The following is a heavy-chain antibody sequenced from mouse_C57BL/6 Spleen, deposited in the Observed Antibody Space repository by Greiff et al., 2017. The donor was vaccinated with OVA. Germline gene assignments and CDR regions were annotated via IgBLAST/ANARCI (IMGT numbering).Heavy chain of an antibody. CDR1: GYTFTSYT. Sequence: VQLQQSGAELARPGASVKMSCKASGYTFTSYTMHWVKQRPGQGLEWIGYINPSSGYTKYNQKFKDKATLTAAKSSSTAYMQLSSLTSEDSAVYYCARSVGYDYDGGFDYWGQGTTLTVSS. CDR3: ARSVGYDYDGGFDY. V-gene: IGHV1-4*01. J-gene: IGHJ2*01. D-gene: IGHD2-4*01. CDR2: INPSSGYT.